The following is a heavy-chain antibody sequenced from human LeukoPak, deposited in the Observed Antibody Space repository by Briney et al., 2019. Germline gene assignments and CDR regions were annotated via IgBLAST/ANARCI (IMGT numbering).Heavy chain of an antibody. CDR3: AQGVGSGWYPH. D-gene: IGHD6-19*01. Sequence: GGSLRLSCTVSGFSISTSGMSWARQAQGKGLQTISAISVDGESAYYADSVKGRFTISRDNSKNTLYLQMNSLRVEDTAVYYCAQGVGSGWYPHWGQGSLVSVSS. CDR2: ISVDGESA. CDR1: GFSISTSG. J-gene: IGHJ4*02. V-gene: IGHV3-23*01.